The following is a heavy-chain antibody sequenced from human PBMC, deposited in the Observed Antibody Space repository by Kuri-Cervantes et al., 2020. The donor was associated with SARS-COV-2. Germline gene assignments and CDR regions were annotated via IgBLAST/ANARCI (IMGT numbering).Heavy chain of an antibody. Sequence: ESLEISCTFADSSISSRYWSLIRQPQGKGLGWGGYIYDSGSTNYNPSLKGRVTISVDTSKNQFSLELSSVTAADTAVYYCARGHTRICSGVSCGGGGTYWFDPWGQGTLVTVSS. CDR3: ARGHTRICSGVSCGGGGTYWFDP. V-gene: IGHV4-59*11. D-gene: IGHD2-15*01. CDR1: DSSISSRY. CDR2: IYDSGST. J-gene: IGHJ5*02.